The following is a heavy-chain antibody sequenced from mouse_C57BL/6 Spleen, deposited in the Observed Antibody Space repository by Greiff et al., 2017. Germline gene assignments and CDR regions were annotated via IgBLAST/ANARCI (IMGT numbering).Heavy chain of an antibody. D-gene: IGHD2-1*01. CDR3: ARDRGGNHYAMDY. CDR1: GYSITSGYD. CDR2: ISYSGST. V-gene: IGHV3-1*01. J-gene: IGHJ4*01. Sequence: EVQLVESGPGMVKPSQSLSLTCTVTGYSITSGYDWHWIRHFPGNKLEWMGYISYSGSTNYNPTLKSRISITHDTSKNHFFLKLNSVTTEDTATYYCARDRGGNHYAMDYWGQGTSVTVSS.